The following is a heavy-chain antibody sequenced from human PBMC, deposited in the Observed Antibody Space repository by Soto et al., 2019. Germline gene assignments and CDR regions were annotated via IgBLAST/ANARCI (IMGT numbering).Heavy chain of an antibody. CDR2: ISGGGDTT. Sequence: VQLLESGGGLVQPGGSLRLSCAASGFTFNNYAMTWVRQAQGKRLEWVSAISGGGDTTSYADSVKGRFTVSRDGSKNTLYLQMSSLRAEDTALYYCAKGRGGSGSLTPRVDFWGQGTLVTVSS. V-gene: IGHV3-23*01. CDR3: AKGRGGSGSLTPRVDF. J-gene: IGHJ4*02. CDR1: GFTFNNYA. D-gene: IGHD3-10*01.